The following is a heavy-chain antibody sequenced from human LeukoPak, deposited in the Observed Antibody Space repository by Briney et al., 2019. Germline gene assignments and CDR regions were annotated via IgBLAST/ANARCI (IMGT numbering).Heavy chain of an antibody. J-gene: IGHJ4*02. D-gene: IGHD3-10*01. CDR2: INPRGGSA. CDR1: GYTFTSYY. Sequence: GASVKVSCKASGYTFTSYYMHWVRQAPGQGFEWMGIINPRGGSASSAQKFQGRVTLTRDTSTSTVHMELSSLRSEDTAVYYCARDYHGSGSLTTFDYWGQGSLVTISS. CDR3: ARDYHGSGSLTTFDY. V-gene: IGHV1-46*01.